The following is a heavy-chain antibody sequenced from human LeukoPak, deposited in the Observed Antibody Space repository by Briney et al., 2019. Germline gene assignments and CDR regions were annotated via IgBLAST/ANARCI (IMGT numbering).Heavy chain of an antibody. CDR3: AMNLRGYSYGYFSY. J-gene: IGHJ4*02. D-gene: IGHD5-18*01. CDR1: GYTFTGQH. Sequence: GASVKVSCKASGYTFTGQHVHWVRQAPGQGLEWMGWISAYNGNTNYAQKLLGRVTMTTDTSTSTAYMELRSLRSDDTAVYYCAMNLRGYSYGYFSYWGQGTLVTVSS. CDR2: ISAYNGNT. V-gene: IGHV1-18*01.